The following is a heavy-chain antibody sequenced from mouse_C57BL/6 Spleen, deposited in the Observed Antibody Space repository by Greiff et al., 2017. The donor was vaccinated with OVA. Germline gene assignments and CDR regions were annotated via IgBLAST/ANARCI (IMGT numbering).Heavy chain of an antibody. J-gene: IGHJ2*01. V-gene: IGHV5-17*01. CDR1: GFTFSDYG. Sequence: DVHLVESGGGLVKPGGSLKLSCAASGFTFSDYGMHWVRQAPEKGLEWVAYISSGSSTIYYADTVKGRFTISRDNAKNTLFLQMTSLRSEDTAMYYCAKNVPDYYGPYFDYWGQGTTLTVSS. D-gene: IGHD1-1*01. CDR2: ISSGSSTI. CDR3: AKNVPDYYGPYFDY.